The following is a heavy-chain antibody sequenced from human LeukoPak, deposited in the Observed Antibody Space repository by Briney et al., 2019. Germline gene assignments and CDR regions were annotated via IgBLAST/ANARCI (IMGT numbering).Heavy chain of an antibody. Sequence: SETLSLTCVVNNGSFTEYFWSWIRQPPGKGLEWIGEVYHSGSTNYNPSLKSRLSISADMSKKQFSLKLNSVTAADTAVYYCARKKFLGRLTRVLDTWGQGTLVTVSS. J-gene: IGHJ5*02. D-gene: IGHD3-3*01. CDR2: VYHSGST. V-gene: IGHV4-34*01. CDR3: ARKKFLGRLTRVLDT. CDR1: NGSFTEYF.